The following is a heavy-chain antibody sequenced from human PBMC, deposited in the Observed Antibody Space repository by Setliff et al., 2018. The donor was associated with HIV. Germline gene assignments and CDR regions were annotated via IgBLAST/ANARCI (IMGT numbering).Heavy chain of an antibody. CDR2: ISSSASTI. Sequence: GGSLRLSCAASGFTFTDYTMNWVRQAPGKGLEWVSYISSSASTIYYADSVKGRFTISRDNAKNSLYLQMNSLRAEDTAVYYCARGSGWYETNNWFDPWGQGTLVTVSS. CDR3: ARGSGWYETNNWFDP. J-gene: IGHJ5*02. V-gene: IGHV3-48*04. CDR1: GFTFTDYT. D-gene: IGHD6-19*01.